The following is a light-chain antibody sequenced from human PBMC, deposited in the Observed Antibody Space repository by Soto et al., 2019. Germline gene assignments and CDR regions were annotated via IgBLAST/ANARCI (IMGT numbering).Light chain of an antibody. V-gene: IGKV3-15*01. J-gene: IGKJ1*01. Sequence: IVITQSTCTRSTSPFGICQRSCRASQSVSSNLAWYQQKPGQAPRLLIYGASTRATGIPARFSGSGSGTEFTLTISSLQSEDFAVYYCQQYNNWPGTFGQGTKVDIK. CDR1: QSVSSN. CDR3: QQYNNWPGT. CDR2: GAS.